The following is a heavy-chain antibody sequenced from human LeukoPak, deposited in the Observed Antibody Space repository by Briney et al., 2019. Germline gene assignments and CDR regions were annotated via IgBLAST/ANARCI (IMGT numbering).Heavy chain of an antibody. D-gene: IGHD3-10*01. V-gene: IGHV4-59*12. CDR3: ARGGSGYYGSGSYYKS. CDR2: IYYSGST. Sequence: PSETLSLTCTVSGGAISSYYWSWIRQPPGKGLEWIGYIYYSGSTNHNPSLKSRVTISVDTSKNQFSLRLSSLTAADTAVYYCARGGSGYYGSGSYYKSWGQGTLVTVSS. J-gene: IGHJ5*02. CDR1: GGAISSYY.